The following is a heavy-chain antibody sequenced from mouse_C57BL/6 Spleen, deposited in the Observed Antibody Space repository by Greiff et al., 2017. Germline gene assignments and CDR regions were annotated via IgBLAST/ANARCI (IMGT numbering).Heavy chain of an antibody. V-gene: IGHV14-4*01. J-gene: IGHJ4*01. CDR2: IDPENGDT. CDR1: GFNIKDDY. D-gene: IGHD1-1*01. Sequence: EVKLQESGAELVRPGASVKLSCTASGFNIKDDYMHWVKQRPEQGLEWIGWIDPENGDTEYASKFQGKATITADTSSNTAYLQLSSLTSEDTAVYYCTHYGSKAMDYWGQGTSVTVSS. CDR3: THYGSKAMDY.